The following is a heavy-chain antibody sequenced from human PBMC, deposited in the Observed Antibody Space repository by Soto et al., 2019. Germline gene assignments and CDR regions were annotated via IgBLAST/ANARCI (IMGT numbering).Heavy chain of an antibody. J-gene: IGHJ4*02. CDR2: ISGSGGST. CDR3: AKGVRQWLVLGYFDY. Sequence: PGGSLRLSCAASGFTFNSYAMSWVRQAPGKGLEWVSAISGSGGSTYYADSVKGRFTISRDNSKNTLYLQMNSLRAEDTAVYYCAKGVRQWLVLGYFDYWGQGTLVTVSS. CDR1: GFTFNSYA. D-gene: IGHD6-19*01. V-gene: IGHV3-23*01.